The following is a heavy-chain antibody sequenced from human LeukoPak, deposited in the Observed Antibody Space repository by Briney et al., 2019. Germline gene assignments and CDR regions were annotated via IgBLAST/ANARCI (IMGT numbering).Heavy chain of an antibody. CDR1: GFTFSSYG. CDR3: ARVGGHLVETPWHPFDY. V-gene: IGHV3-33*01. D-gene: IGHD3-10*01. Sequence: GGSLRLSCAASGFTFSSYGMHWVRQAPGKGLEWVAVIWYDGSNKYYADSVKGRFTISRDNSKNTLYLQMNSLRAEDTAVYYCARVGGHLVETPWHPFDYWGQGTLVTVSS. CDR2: IWYDGSNK. J-gene: IGHJ4*02.